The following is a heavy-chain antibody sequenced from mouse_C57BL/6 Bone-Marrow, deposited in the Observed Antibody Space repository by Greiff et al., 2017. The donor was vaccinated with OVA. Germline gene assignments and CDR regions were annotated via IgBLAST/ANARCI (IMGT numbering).Heavy chain of an antibody. CDR1: GFTFSDYG. CDR3: ARSSRYFDV. V-gene: IGHV5-17*01. D-gene: IGHD1-1*01. J-gene: IGHJ1*03. Sequence: VKLVESGGGLVKPGGSLKLSCAASGFTFSDYGMHWVRQAPEKGLEWVAYISSGSSTIYYADTVKGRFTISRDNAKNTLFLQMTSLRSEDTAMYYCARSSRYFDVWGTGTTVTVSS. CDR2: ISSGSSTI.